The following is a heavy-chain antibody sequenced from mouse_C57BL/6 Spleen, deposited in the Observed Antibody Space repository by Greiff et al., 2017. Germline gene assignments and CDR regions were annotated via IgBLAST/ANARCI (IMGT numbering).Heavy chain of an antibody. J-gene: IGHJ4*01. CDR2: IYPGDGDT. CDR3: ARWDAYSEDYAMDY. Sequence: VQLQESGAELVKPGASVKISCKASGYAFSSYWLNWVKQRPGKGLEWIGQIYPGDGDTNYNGKFKGKATLTADKSSSTAYMQLSSLTSEDSAVYFCARWDAYSEDYAMDYWGQGTSVTVSS. D-gene: IGHD2-10*01. V-gene: IGHV1-80*01. CDR1: GYAFSSYW.